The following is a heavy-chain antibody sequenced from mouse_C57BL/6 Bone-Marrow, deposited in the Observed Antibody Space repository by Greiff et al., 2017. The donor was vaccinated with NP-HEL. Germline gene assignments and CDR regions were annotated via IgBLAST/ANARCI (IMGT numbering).Heavy chain of an antibody. V-gene: IGHV3-6*01. D-gene: IGHD2-2*01. J-gene: IGHJ3*01. CDR2: ISYDGRN. Sequence: VSGPGLVKPSQSLSLTCSVTGYSITSGYYWNWIRQFPGNKLEWMGYISYDGRNNYNPSLKNRISITRDTSKNQFFLKLNTVTTEDTATYYWAVENYGYDVGLANWGQGTLVTGSA. CDR3: AVENYGYDVGLAN. CDR1: GYSITSGYY.